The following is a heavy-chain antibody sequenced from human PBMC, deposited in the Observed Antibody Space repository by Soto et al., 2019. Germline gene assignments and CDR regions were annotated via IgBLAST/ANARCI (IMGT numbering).Heavy chain of an antibody. CDR1: GTSISGDYL. CDR2: IPSGGAT. Sequence: QVQLQESGPGLVKPSDTLSLTCAASGTSISGDYLWGWIRQTPGRGLEWSGYIPSGGATHYNPSLGSRLTMSGDTSRSQFSLKLSSVTAVDAALYYCTRKTGGYYFFEYWGRGTLVTVSS. J-gene: IGHJ4*02. V-gene: IGHV4-28*01. D-gene: IGHD2-8*02. CDR3: TRKTGGYYFFEY.